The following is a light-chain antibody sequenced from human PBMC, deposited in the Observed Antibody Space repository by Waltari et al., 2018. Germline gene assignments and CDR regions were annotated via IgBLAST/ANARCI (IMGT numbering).Light chain of an antibody. V-gene: IGKV3-11*01. CDR2: DAS. CDR3: QQRSNWPPT. J-gene: IGKJ4*01. CDR1: QGIGSF. Sequence: EIVLTQAPATLSLSPGERATLSCRASQGIGSFLARYQQKPGQAPRLLIYDASNRATGIPARFSGSGSGTDFTLTLSSLEPEDFAVYYCQQRSNWPPTFGGGTKVEIK.